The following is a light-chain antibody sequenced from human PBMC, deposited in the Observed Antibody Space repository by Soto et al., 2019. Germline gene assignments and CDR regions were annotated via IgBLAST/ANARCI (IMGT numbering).Light chain of an antibody. J-gene: IGKJ1*01. CDR3: QQYGSSRWT. Sequence: EIVLTQSPDTLSLFPGERATLSCSASQSVSNTYLAWYQQKPGQAPRPLISAASTRAPGTPDRFSGSGSGTDFTLTISRLEPEDFAIYYCQQYGSSRWTFGQGTKVEIK. CDR2: AAS. CDR1: QSVSNTY. V-gene: IGKV3-20*01.